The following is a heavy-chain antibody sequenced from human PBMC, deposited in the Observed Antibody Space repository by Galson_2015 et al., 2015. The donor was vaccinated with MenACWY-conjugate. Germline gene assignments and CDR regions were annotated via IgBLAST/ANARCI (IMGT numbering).Heavy chain of an antibody. CDR2: IKSKTDGGTT. V-gene: IGHV3-15*01. Sequence: SLRLSCAASGFTFSNAWMSWVRQAPGKGLEWVGRIKSKTDGGTTDYAAPVKGRLTISRDDSKNTLYLQMNSLKTEDTAVYYCTTDQWLAGYYYYGMDVWGQGTTVTVSS. J-gene: IGHJ6*02. CDR3: TTDQWLAGYYYYGMDV. D-gene: IGHD6-19*01. CDR1: GFTFSNAW.